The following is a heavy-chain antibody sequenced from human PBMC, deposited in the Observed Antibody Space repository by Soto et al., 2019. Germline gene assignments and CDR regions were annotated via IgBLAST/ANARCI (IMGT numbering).Heavy chain of an antibody. J-gene: IGHJ4*02. D-gene: IGHD3-22*01. Sequence: TLALTCAVYGGSFSGYYWGWIRQPQGKVLEWIGEINQSGSTNYNPSLKSRVTISVDTSKNQFSLKLSSVTAADTAVYYCASLFGDSSGYVDYWGQGTLVTAPQ. CDR3: ASLFGDSSGYVDY. CDR2: INQSGST. V-gene: IGHV4-34*01. CDR1: GGSFSGYY.